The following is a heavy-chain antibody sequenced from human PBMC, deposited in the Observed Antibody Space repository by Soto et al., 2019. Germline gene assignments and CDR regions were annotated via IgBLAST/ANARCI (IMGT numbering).Heavy chain of an antibody. Sequence: GASVKVSCKASSYTFTSYGISWVRQAPGQGLEWMGWISAYNGNTNYAQKLQGRVTMTTDTSTSTAYMELRSLRSDDTAVYYCARDLVPYYDILTGYHDAFDIWGQGTMVTVSS. CDR2: ISAYNGNT. J-gene: IGHJ3*02. V-gene: IGHV1-18*04. D-gene: IGHD3-9*01. CDR1: SYTFTSYG. CDR3: ARDLVPYYDILTGYHDAFDI.